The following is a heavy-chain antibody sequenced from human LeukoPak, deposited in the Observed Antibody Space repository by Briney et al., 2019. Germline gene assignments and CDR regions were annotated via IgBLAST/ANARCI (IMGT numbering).Heavy chain of an antibody. D-gene: IGHD3-10*01. CDR3: ARHWVHLIHYGSANFDY. CDR2: TYYRSKWYN. V-gene: IGHV6-1*01. CDR1: GDSVSSNSAA. Sequence: SQTLSLTCAISGDSVSSNSAAWNWIRQSPSRGLEWLGRTYYRSKWYNDYAVSVKSRITINPDTSNNQFSLQLSSVTAADTAVYYCARHWVHLIHYGSANFDYWGQGTLVTVSS. J-gene: IGHJ4*02.